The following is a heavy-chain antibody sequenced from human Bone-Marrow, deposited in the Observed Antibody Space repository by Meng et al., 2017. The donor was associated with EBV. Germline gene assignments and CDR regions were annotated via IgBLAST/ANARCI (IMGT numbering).Heavy chain of an antibody. CDR2: ISSSSSYI. CDR3: AGDRGITVAGYWYFDL. CDR1: GFTFSSYS. V-gene: IGHV3-21*01. J-gene: IGHJ2*01. D-gene: IGHD6-19*01. Sequence: EVQLVESGGXLVKPGGSXRLACAASGFTFSSYSMNWVRQAPGKGLEWVSSISSSSSYIYYADSVKGRFTISRDNAKNSLYLQMNSLRAEDTAVYYCAGDRGITVAGYWYFDLWGRGTLVTVSS.